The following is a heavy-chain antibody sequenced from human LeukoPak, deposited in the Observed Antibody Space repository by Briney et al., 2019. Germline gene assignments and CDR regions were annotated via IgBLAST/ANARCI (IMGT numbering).Heavy chain of an antibody. CDR2: IYSGGST. J-gene: IGHJ6*03. CDR3: ARPYARGLTYYYYYMDV. CDR1: GFTVSSNY. Sequence: GGSLRLSWAASGFTVSSNYMNWVRQAPGKGLEWVSVIYSGGSTYYAVHVKGRFTTSRDISKTSVYLQINSMRAEDTAVYYCARPYARGLTYYYYYMDVWGKGTTVTVSS. V-gene: IGHV3-53*01. D-gene: IGHD2-8*01.